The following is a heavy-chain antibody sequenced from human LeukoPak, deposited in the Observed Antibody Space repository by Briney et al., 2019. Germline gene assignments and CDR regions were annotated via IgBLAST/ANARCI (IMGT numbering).Heavy chain of an antibody. Sequence: PSETLSLTCTVSGGSISSSSYYWGWIRQPPGKGLEWIGSIYYSGSTYYNPSLKSRVTISVDTSKNQFSLKLSSVTAADTAVYYCARHLPSAAGNWFDPWGQGTLVTVSS. J-gene: IGHJ5*02. CDR1: GGSISSSSYY. CDR3: ARHLPSAAGNWFDP. CDR2: IYYSGST. V-gene: IGHV4-39*01. D-gene: IGHD6-13*01.